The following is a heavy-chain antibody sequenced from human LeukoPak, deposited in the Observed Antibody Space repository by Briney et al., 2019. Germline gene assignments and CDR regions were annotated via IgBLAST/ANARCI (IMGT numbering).Heavy chain of an antibody. CDR2: IIPIFGTA. V-gene: IGHV1-69*06. J-gene: IGHJ6*04. CDR3: ASALQTSKYYYGMDV. Sequence: ASVKVSCKASGGTFSSYAIGWVRQAPGQGLEWMGGIIPIFGTANYAQKFQGRVTITADKSTSTAYMELSSLRSEDTAVYYCASALQTSKYYYGMDVWGKGTTVTVSS. CDR1: GGTFSSYA.